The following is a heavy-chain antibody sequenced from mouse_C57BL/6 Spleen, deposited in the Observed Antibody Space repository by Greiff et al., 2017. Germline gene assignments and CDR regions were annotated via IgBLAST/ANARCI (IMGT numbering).Heavy chain of an antibody. D-gene: IGHD2-1*01. Sequence: VQLQQPGAELVRPGTSMKLSCIASGYTFTSYWMNWVQQRPGQGLEWIGVIDPSDSYTNYNQKFKGKGTLTVDTSSSTAYMQLSSLKSEDSAVYYCARWGNEEFADWGPGTLVTVSA. CDR1: GYTFTSYW. CDR2: IDPSDSYT. V-gene: IGHV1-59*01. J-gene: IGHJ3*01. CDR3: ARWGNEEFAD.